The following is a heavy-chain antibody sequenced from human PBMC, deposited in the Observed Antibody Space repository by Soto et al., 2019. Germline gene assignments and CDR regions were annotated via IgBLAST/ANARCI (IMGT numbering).Heavy chain of an antibody. CDR2: IYPSDSDT. V-gene: IGHV5-51*01. CDR3: ARGGVSTRTFDY. D-gene: IGHD3-3*01. Sequence: KGSGYNFAGYWIAWVRQMPGKGLELMGIIYPSDSDTRYRPSFQGQVTISADKSISSAYLQWSSLRASDTAMYYCARGGVSTRTFDYWGQGTPVTVSS. CDR1: GYNFAGYW. J-gene: IGHJ4*02.